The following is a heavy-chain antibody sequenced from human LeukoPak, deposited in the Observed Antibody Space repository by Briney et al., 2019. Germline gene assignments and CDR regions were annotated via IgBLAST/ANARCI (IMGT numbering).Heavy chain of an antibody. CDR3: AKYAYNWNAPDGFDM. V-gene: IGHV3-23*01. D-gene: IGHD1-1*01. CDR1: GFSFSSYA. Sequence: PGGSLRLSCAASGFSFSSYAMSWVRQAPGKGLEWVSVISGSGGTTYYADSVKGRFTISRDNSKNTLYLQMNSLRAEDTAVYFCAKYAYNWNAPDGFDMWGQGTMVIVSS. CDR2: ISGSGGTT. J-gene: IGHJ3*02.